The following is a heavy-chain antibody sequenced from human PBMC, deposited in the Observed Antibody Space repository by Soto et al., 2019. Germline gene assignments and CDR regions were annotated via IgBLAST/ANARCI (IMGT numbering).Heavy chain of an antibody. CDR3: ARVGPAHYYDSSGYYSPLDY. D-gene: IGHD3-22*01. J-gene: IGHJ4*02. CDR2: IIPMFGTA. CDR1: GDTFSSYA. Sequence: QVQLVQSGAEVKKPGSSVKVSCKASGDTFSSYAINWVRQAPGQGLEWMGGIIPMFGTANYAQKFKGRVTITACESTGTVYMELSSLRSEDTAVYYCARVGPAHYYDSSGYYSPLDYWGQGTLVTVSS. V-gene: IGHV1-69*01.